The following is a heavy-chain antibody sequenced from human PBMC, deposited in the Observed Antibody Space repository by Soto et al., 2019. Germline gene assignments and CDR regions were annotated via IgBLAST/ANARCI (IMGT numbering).Heavy chain of an antibody. J-gene: IGHJ4*02. V-gene: IGHV1-69*13. CDR3: ARVSRYCIGGSGYFLPGIAY. Sequence: SVKVSCKASGGTFSSYAISWVRQAPGQGLEWMGGIIPIFGTANYAQKFQGRVTITADESTSTAYMELSSLRSEDTAVYYCARVSRYCIGGSGYFLPGIAYWGRGTLVTVSS. CDR2: IIPIFGTA. D-gene: IGHD2-15*01. CDR1: GGTFSSYA.